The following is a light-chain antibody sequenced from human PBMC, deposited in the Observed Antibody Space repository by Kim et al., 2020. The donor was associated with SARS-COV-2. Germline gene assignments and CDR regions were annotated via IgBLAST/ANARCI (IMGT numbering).Light chain of an antibody. CDR1: KLGDKY. Sequence: SVSPGQTASITCSGDKLGDKYACWYQQKPGQSPVLVIYQDSKRPSGIPERFSGSNSGNTATLTISGTQAMDEADYYCQAWDSNLYVFGTGTKVTVL. CDR2: QDS. V-gene: IGLV3-1*01. J-gene: IGLJ1*01. CDR3: QAWDSNLYV.